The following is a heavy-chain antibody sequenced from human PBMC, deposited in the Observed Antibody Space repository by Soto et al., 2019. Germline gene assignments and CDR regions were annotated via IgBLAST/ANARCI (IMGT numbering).Heavy chain of an antibody. CDR3: VKDIGPAAVLRAYDF. D-gene: IGHD6-13*01. CDR2: ITWNSGRF. J-gene: IGHJ4*02. V-gene: IGHV3-9*01. CDR1: GFTFDDYA. Sequence: EVQLIESGGGRVQPGKSLRLSCSVAGFTFDDYAMHWVRQVPGRGLEWVSGITWNSGRFAYAHSVQGRFSIYRDNAKNLLPRLTTSLTLEAPALYYCVKDIGPAAVLRAYDFWGPGTRVTVSS.